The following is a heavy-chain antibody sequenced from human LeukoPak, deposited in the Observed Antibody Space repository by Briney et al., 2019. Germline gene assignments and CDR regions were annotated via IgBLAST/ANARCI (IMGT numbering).Heavy chain of an antibody. J-gene: IGHJ4*02. CDR2: ISGSGGST. CDR1: GFTFSSYG. Sequence: GGSLRLSCAASGFTFSSYGMSWVRQAPGKGLEWVSAISGSGGSTYYADSVKGRFTISRDNSKNTLYLQMNSLRAEDTAVYYCARDDHYDSSGYYSYVDYWGQGTLVTVSS. V-gene: IGHV3-23*01. CDR3: ARDDHYDSSGYYSYVDY. D-gene: IGHD3-22*01.